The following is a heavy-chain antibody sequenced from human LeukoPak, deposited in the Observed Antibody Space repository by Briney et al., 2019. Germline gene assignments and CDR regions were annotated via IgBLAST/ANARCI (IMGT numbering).Heavy chain of an antibody. J-gene: IGHJ3*02. Sequence: GGSLRLSCADSGFTFSTYDMYWVRQTTGEGLEWVSGITTTGDTYYPGSVKGRFTIPRENAKNSLYLQMKSLRAGNTAVYYCARGIRSGVWAFDIWGQGTMVTVSS. V-gene: IGHV3-13*04. CDR2: ITTTGDT. D-gene: IGHD7-27*01. CDR3: ARGIRSGVWAFDI. CDR1: GFTFSTYD.